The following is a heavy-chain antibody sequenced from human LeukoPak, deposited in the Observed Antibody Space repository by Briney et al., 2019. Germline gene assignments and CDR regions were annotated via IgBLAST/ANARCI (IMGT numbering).Heavy chain of an antibody. CDR1: GGSFSGYY. CDR2: INHRGST. CDR3: ARRPLDSSGYSLGDY. Sequence: SETLSLTYAVYGGSFSGYYWTWVRQPPGKGLEWLAEINHRGSTNYNPSHKSRVTISVDTSKNQFSLKVSSVTAADTAVYYCARRPLDSSGYSLGDYWNQGTLVTVSS. D-gene: IGHD3-22*01. V-gene: IGHV4-34*01. J-gene: IGHJ4*02.